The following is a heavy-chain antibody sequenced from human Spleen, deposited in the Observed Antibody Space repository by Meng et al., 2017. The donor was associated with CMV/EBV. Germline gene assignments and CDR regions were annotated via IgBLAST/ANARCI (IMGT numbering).Heavy chain of an antibody. V-gene: IGHV1-2*02. D-gene: IGHD3-10*01. Sequence: ASVKVSCKASGYTFSNYGISWVRQAPGQGLEWMGWINPNSGGTNYAQKFQGRVTMTRDTSISTAYMELSRLRSDDTAVYYCARDSGLKIAMVRGVGIDYWGQGTLVTVSS. CDR1: GYTFSNYG. CDR3: ARDSGLKIAMVRGVGIDY. CDR2: INPNSGGT. J-gene: IGHJ4*02.